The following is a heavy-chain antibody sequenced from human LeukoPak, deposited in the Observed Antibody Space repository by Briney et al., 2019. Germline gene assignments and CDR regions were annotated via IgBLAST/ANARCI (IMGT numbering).Heavy chain of an antibody. Sequence: SATLSLTCTVSGVSVRSSFWSWIRQPPGKGLEYIGYVHHSGNTKYNPSLQSRVTMSVDTARSQFSLNLSSVTPADSAVYYCARHNGDSYPDLWAQGSLVTVSS. CDR2: VHHSGNT. J-gene: IGHJ5*02. V-gene: IGHV4-59*02. CDR1: GVSVRSSF. CDR3: ARHNGDSYPDL. D-gene: IGHD2-21*01.